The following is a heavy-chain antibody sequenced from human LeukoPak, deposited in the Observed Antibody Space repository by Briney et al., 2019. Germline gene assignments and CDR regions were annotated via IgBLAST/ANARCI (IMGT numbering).Heavy chain of an antibody. CDR1: GYSLNAYY. Sequence: ASVNVSCKASGYSLNAYYIHWVRQAPGQGLEWMGWINPSSGGTKYAQKFQGRVTMARDTSISTTYMELTRLTSDDTAVYYCARGLGLDYWGQGTLVTVSS. CDR3: ARGLGLDY. D-gene: IGHD4-11*01. V-gene: IGHV1-2*02. J-gene: IGHJ4*02. CDR2: INPSSGGT.